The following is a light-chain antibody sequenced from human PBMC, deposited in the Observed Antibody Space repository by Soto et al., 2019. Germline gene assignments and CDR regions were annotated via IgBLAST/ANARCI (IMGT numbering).Light chain of an antibody. V-gene: IGKV3-15*01. CDR3: QQYNNWPPNT. CDR2: GAS. Sequence: EIVMTQSPATLSVSPGERATLSCRASQSVSSNLAWYQQKPGQAPRLLIYGASTRATGIPARLSGSGSGTEFTLTNSSLQYEDFAVYYCQQYNNWPPNTFGQGTKLEIK. CDR1: QSVSSN. J-gene: IGKJ2*01.